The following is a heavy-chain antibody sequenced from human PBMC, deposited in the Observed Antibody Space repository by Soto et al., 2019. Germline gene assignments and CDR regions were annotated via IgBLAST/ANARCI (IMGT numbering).Heavy chain of an antibody. Sequence: GESLKISCEASGYTFTTYWIAWVSQMPGKGRKWMGLIYPDDSDTRYRPSLQGQVTIAADKSISTAYLQWSSLKASDTAMYYCARQGQYNYESNDYWGQGTLVTVSA. J-gene: IGHJ4*02. CDR2: IYPDDSDT. CDR1: GYTFTTYW. D-gene: IGHD5-18*01. CDR3: ARQGQYNYESNDY. V-gene: IGHV5-51*01.